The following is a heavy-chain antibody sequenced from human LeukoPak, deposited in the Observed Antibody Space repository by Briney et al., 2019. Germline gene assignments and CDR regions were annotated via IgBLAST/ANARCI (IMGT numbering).Heavy chain of an antibody. D-gene: IGHD1-26*01. CDR3: AIGGSYYGDAFDI. J-gene: IGHJ3*02. V-gene: IGHV1-69*13. CDR1: GGTFSSYA. CDR2: IIPIFGTA. Sequence: VASVKVSCKASGGTFSSYAISWVRQAPGQGLEWMGGIIPIFGTANYAQKFQGRVTITADESTSTAYMELSSLRSEDTAVYYCAIGGSYYGDAFDIWGQGTMVTVSS.